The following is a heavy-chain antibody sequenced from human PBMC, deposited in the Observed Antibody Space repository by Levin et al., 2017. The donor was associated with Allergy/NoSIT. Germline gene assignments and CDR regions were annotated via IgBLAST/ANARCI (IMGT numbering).Heavy chain of an antibody. D-gene: IGHD3-9*01. J-gene: IGHJ4*02. V-gene: IGHV3-30-3*01. CDR3: ARDWGNYDILTGSDY. Sequence: LSLTCAASGFTFSSYAMHWVRQAPGKGLEWVAVISYDGSNKYYADSVKGRFTISRDNSKNTLYLQMNSLRAEDTAVYYCARDWGNYDILTGSDYWGQGTLVTDSS. CDR2: ISYDGSNK. CDR1: GFTFSSYA.